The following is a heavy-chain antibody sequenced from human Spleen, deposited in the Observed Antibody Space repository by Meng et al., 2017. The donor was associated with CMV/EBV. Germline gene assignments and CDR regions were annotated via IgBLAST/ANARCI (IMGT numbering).Heavy chain of an antibody. D-gene: IGHD5-18*01. Sequence: GESLKISCAASGFNVSSNYMSWVRQAPGQGLEWVSLIYSRGSTYYADSVKGRFTISRDKSKNTLYLQMNSLRAEDTAVYYCARDFPRYDAFDIWGQGTMVTVSS. CDR2: IYSRGST. J-gene: IGHJ3*02. CDR3: ARDFPRYDAFDI. V-gene: IGHV3-66*03. CDR1: GFNVSSNY.